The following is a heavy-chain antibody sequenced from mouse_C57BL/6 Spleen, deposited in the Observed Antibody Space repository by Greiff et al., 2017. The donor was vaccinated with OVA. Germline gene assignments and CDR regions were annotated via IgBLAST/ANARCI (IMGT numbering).Heavy chain of an antibody. J-gene: IGHJ2*01. Sequence: QVQLQQPGAELVMPGASVKLSCKASGYTFTSYWMHWVKQRPGQGLEWIGEIDPSDSYTNYNQKFKGKSTLTVDKSSSTAYMQLSSLTSEDSAVDYCARSGFLLRYFDYWGQGTTLTVSS. V-gene: IGHV1-69*01. CDR1: GYTFTSYW. D-gene: IGHD1-1*01. CDR3: ARSGFLLRYFDY. CDR2: IDPSDSYT.